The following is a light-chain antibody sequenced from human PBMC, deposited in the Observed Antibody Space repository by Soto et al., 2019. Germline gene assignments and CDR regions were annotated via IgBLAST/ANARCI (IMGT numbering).Light chain of an antibody. CDR2: GAS. CDR1: QSVSSNY. CDR3: QQYGSSPWT. J-gene: IGKJ1*01. Sequence: EIVLTQSPGTLSLSPGERATLSCRASQSVSSNYLAWYQQKPGQAPRLLIYGASSRATGIPDRFSGSESGTDFTLTISRLEPEDFALYHCQQYGSSPWTFGQGTKVEIK. V-gene: IGKV3-20*01.